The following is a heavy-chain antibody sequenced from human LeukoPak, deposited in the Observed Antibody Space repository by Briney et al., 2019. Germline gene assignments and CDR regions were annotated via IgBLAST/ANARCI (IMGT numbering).Heavy chain of an antibody. D-gene: IGHD3-16*01. CDR3: AREGLGELTLDY. J-gene: IGHJ4*02. V-gene: IGHV1-18*01. Sequence: ASVKVSCKSSGYTFTTYGITWVRRAPGQGLEWMGWISTDNGDTNYAQKLQGRVTMTTDTSTSTAYMELRSLRSDDTAVYYCAREGLGELTLDYWGQGTLVTVPS. CDR1: GYTFTTYG. CDR2: ISTDNGDT.